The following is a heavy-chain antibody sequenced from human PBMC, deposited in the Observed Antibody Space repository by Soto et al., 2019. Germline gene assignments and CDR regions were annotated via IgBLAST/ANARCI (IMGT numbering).Heavy chain of an antibody. CDR3: ARDHCSSTSCPFPFDAFDI. Sequence: ASVKVSCKASGGTFSSYTISWVRQAPGQGLEWMGRIIPILGIANYAQKFQGRVTITADKSTSTAYMELSSLRSEDTAVYYCARDHCSSTSCPFPFDAFDIWGQGTMVTVSS. D-gene: IGHD2-2*01. J-gene: IGHJ3*02. V-gene: IGHV1-69*04. CDR2: IIPILGIA. CDR1: GGTFSSYT.